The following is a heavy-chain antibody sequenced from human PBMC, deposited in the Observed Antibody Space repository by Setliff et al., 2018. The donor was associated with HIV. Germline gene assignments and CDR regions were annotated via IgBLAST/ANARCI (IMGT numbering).Heavy chain of an antibody. D-gene: IGHD3-10*01. CDR3: ARGLNYYGSGSYLPLGY. J-gene: IGHJ6*02. Sequence: PSETLSLTCAVYGGSFNDYYWTWIRQPPGKGLEWIGEIDHSGSTKYHASLKSRVTISIDTSKNQISLKLSSVTAADTAVYYCARGLNYYGSGSYLPLGYWGQGTTVTVSS. V-gene: IGHV4-34*01. CDR2: IDHSGST. CDR1: GGSFNDYY.